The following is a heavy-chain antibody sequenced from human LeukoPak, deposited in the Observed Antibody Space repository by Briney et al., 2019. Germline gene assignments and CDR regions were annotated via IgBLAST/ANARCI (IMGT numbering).Heavy chain of an antibody. D-gene: IGHD5-18*01. CDR1: GGSIKTINTYY. V-gene: IGHV4-61*01. J-gene: IGHJ6*02. CDR2: IYYSGST. Sequence: SETLSLTCTVSGGSIKTINTYYWHWIRHPPGKGLERIGYIYYSGSTNYNPSLKSRVTISVDTSKNQFSLKLSSVTAADTAVYYCARVNSYGFSIRNYYYYYGMDVWGQGTTVTVSS. CDR3: ARVNSYGFSIRNYYYYYGMDV.